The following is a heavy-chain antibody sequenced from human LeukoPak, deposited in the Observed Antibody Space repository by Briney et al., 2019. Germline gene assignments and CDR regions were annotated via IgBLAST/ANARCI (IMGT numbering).Heavy chain of an antibody. J-gene: IGHJ6*02. V-gene: IGHV1-2*04. CDR1: GYTFTGYY. CDR2: INPNSGGT. D-gene: IGHD4-17*01. CDR3: ARDYGDYYYYGMDV. Sequence: GASVKVSCKASGYTFTGYYMHWVRQAPGQGLEWMGWINPNSGGTNYAQKFQGWVTMTRDTSISTAYMELSRLRSDDTAVYYCARDYGDYYYYGMDVWGQGTTVTVSS.